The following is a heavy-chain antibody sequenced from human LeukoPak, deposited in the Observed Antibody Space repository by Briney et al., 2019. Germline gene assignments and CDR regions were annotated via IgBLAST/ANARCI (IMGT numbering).Heavy chain of an antibody. CDR2: INQDGSAK. D-gene: IGHD2-21*01. CDR1: GFIFSSDW. CDR3: ATGEGH. Sequence: GGALRLSCSATGFIFSSDWMKGVRPAPGKGVEGVAPINQDGSAKHYGDSVKGRFTISRDNANNTLYLEMNTLRAEDTAVYYCATGEGHWGQGTLVTVSS. V-gene: IGHV3-7*01. J-gene: IGHJ4*02.